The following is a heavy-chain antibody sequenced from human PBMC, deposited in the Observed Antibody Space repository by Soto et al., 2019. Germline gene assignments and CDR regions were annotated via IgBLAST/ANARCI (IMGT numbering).Heavy chain of an antibody. CDR1: GFIFSNXX. CDR3: AREGLXAGSQDF. J-gene: IGHJ4*02. Sequence: SLRLSCAVSGFIFSNXXIHWVRQAPGKGLEWVALIWYDGSNKYYADSVKGRFIVSRDNTXNTVYLQLNSLTADDTAVYYCAREGLXAGSQDFWGPGTLVTVSS. V-gene: IGHV3-33*01. D-gene: IGHD6-19*01. CDR2: IWYDGSNK.